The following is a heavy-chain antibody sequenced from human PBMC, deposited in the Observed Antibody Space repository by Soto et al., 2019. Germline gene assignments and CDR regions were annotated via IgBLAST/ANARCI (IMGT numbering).Heavy chain of an antibody. CDR2: IIPILGIA. J-gene: IGHJ1*01. D-gene: IGHD3-22*01. V-gene: IGHV1-69*02. CDR1: GGTFSSYT. CDR3: ARSNYYDSSGYYYTLEYFQH. Sequence: QVQLVQSGAEVKKPGSSVKVSCKASGGTFSSYTISWVRQAPGQGLEWMGRIIPILGIANYAQKFQGSVTITADKSTSTAYMELSSLRSEDTAVYYCARSNYYDSSGYYYTLEYFQHWGQGTLVTVSS.